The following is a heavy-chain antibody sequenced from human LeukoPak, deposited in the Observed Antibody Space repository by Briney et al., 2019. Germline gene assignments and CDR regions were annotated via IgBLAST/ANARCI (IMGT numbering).Heavy chain of an antibody. V-gene: IGHV3-49*04. CDR2: IRSNLYGGTP. CDR3: TRDQTPYY. J-gene: IGHJ4*02. CDR1: GFTFDDYA. Sequence: GGSLRLSCAASGFTFDDYAMTWVRQAPGKWLERVGFIRSNLYGGTPEYAASVKGRFTISRDDSNSIAYLEMDSLKTDDTAVYYCTRDQTPYYWGQGTLVTVSS.